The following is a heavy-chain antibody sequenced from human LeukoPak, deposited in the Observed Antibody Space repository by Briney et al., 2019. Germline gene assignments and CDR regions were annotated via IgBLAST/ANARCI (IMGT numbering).Heavy chain of an antibody. V-gene: IGHV1-2*02. D-gene: IGHD3-22*01. J-gene: IGHJ4*02. CDR2: INPNSGGT. CDR3: AIDRPTRYYDSSGLDY. Sequence: ASVKVSCKASGYTFTGYYMHWVRQAPGQGLEWMGWINPNSGGTNYAQKFQGRVTMTRDTSISTAYMELSRLRSDDTAVYYCAIDRPTRYYDSSGLDYWGQGTLVTVSS. CDR1: GYTFTGYY.